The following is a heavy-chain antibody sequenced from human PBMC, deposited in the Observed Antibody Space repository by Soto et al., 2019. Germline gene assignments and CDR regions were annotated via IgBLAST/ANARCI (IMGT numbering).Heavy chain of an antibody. D-gene: IGHD3-16*01. Sequence: EVQLVESGGGLVQPGRSLRLSCAASGFTFDDYAMHWVRQAPGKGLEWVSGISWNSGNIGYADSVKGRFTISRDNAKNSLFLQMNSLRAEDTALYYCTKDRNNHYNTGGVFDIWGQGTMVTVSS. V-gene: IGHV3-9*01. CDR3: TKDRNNHYNTGGVFDI. CDR1: GFTFDDYA. CDR2: ISWNSGNI. J-gene: IGHJ3*02.